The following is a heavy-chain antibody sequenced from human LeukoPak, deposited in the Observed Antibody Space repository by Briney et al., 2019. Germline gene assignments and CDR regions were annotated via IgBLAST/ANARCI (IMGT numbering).Heavy chain of an antibody. D-gene: IGHD1-26*01. Sequence: PGGSLRLSCAASGFTFSSYGMHWVRQAPGKGLEWVAVIWYDGSNKYYADSVKGRFTISRDNSKNTLYLQMNSLRAEDTAVYYCAKDFFPGGGWEPRYYFDYWGQGTLVTVSS. V-gene: IGHV3-33*06. J-gene: IGHJ4*02. CDR1: GFTFSSYG. CDR2: IWYDGSNK. CDR3: AKDFFPGGGWEPRYYFDY.